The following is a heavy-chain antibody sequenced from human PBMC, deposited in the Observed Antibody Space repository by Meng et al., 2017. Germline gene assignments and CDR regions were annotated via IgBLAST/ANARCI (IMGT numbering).Heavy chain of an antibody. D-gene: IGHD6-25*01. Sequence: GESLKISCVASGFTFSPYTANWVRQAPGKGLEWVASISSSTRYIYYADSLRGRFTISRDHARNSLYLQMNTLRPDDTAVYYCTKGGAAGTPVTYAFDIWGQGTGVT. CDR1: GFTFSPYT. V-gene: IGHV3-21*01. CDR3: TKGGAAGTPVTYAFDI. J-gene: IGHJ3*02. CDR2: ISSSTRYI.